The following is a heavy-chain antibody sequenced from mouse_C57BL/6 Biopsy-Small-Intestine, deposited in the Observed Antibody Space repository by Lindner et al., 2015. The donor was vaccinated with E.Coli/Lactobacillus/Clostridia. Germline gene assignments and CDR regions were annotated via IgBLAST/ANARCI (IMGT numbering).Heavy chain of an antibody. D-gene: IGHD1-1*01. CDR1: GFNIKDHY. J-gene: IGHJ1*03. CDR3: TTGYGSSYWYFDV. CDR2: IDPEDGDT. Sequence: EVQLQESGAELVRPGASVKLSCTASGFNIKDHYIHWVKQRPEQGLEWIGRIDPEDGDTEYAPKFQGKATMTADTSSNTAYLQLSSLTSEDTAVYYCTTGYGSSYWYFDVWGTGTTVTVSS. V-gene: IGHV14-1*01.